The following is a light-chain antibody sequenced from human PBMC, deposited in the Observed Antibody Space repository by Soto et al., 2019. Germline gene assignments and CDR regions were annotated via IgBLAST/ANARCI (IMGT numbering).Light chain of an antibody. J-gene: IGLJ7*01. CDR2: EDN. CDR3: CSYAGSSTLVI. CDR1: SSDVGSYNL. V-gene: IGLV2-23*01. Sequence: QSALTQPASVSWSPGQSITISCTGTSSDVGSYNLVSWYQQHPGKAPKLMILEDNKRPSGVSNRFSGSKAGNTASLTISGLQAEDEADYYCCSYAGSSTLVIFGRGTQLPVL.